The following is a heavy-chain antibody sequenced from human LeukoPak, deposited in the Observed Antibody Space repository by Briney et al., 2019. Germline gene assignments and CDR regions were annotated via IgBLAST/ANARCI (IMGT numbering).Heavy chain of an antibody. CDR1: GFTFSSYG. Sequence: PGGSLRLSCAASGFTFSSYGMHWVRQAPGKRLEWVAVIWYDGSNKYYADSVKGRFTISRDNSKNTLYLQMNSLRAEDTAVYYCARDQDIVVVPAADVWFDPWGQGTLVTVSS. CDR2: IWYDGSNK. J-gene: IGHJ5*02. D-gene: IGHD2-2*01. V-gene: IGHV3-33*01. CDR3: ARDQDIVVVPAADVWFDP.